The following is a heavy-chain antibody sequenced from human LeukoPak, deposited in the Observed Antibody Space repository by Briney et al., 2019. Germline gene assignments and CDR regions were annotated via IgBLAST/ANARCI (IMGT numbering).Heavy chain of an antibody. V-gene: IGHV4-59*01. CDR3: ARGYYDFWSGYYDLFDP. CDR2: IYYSGST. CDR1: GGSISSYY. D-gene: IGHD3-3*01. Sequence: SETLSLTCTVSGGSISSYYWSWIRQPPGKGLEWIGYIYYSGSTSYNPSLKSRVIISVDTSKNQFSLKLSSVTAADTAVYYCARGYYDFWSGYYDLFDPWGQGTLVTVSS. J-gene: IGHJ5*02.